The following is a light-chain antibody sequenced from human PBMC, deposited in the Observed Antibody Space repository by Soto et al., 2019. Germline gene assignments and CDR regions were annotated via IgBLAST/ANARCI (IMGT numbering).Light chain of an antibody. J-gene: IGKJ5*01. V-gene: IGKV3-20*01. CDR1: QSISSY. CDR3: QQHDILPIT. CDR2: GAS. Sequence: VLTQSPNPLSLPPGEKANLSFRASQSISSYLAWYQQKPGQAPRLLISGASRRATGIPDRFSGAGSGTDFTLTISRLEPEDFALYYCQQHDILPITFGQGTRLEIK.